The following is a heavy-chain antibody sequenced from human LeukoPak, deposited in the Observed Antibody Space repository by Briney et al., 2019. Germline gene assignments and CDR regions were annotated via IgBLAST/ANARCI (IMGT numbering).Heavy chain of an antibody. Sequence: SETLSLTCTVSGGSITSYDWSWIRQPPGKGLEWIGYIYYSGSTNYNPSLKSRVTISVDTSKNQFSLKLSSVTAADTAVYYCARATDRTLYYFDYWGQGTLVTVSS. CDR2: IYYSGST. D-gene: IGHD2-2*01. CDR1: GGSITSYD. J-gene: IGHJ4*02. CDR3: ARATDRTLYYFDY. V-gene: IGHV4-59*08.